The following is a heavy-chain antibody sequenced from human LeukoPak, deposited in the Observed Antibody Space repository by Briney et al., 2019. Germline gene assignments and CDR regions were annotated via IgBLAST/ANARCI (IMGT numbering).Heavy chain of an antibody. CDR2: ISAYNGNT. V-gene: IGHV1-18*01. CDR1: GGTFSSYA. D-gene: IGHD3-16*02. Sequence: ASVKVSCKASGGTFSSYAISWVRQAPGQGLEWMGWISAYNGNTNYAQKLQGRVTMTTDTSTSTAYMELRSLRSDDAAVYYCARDSVIKAYYYYYYYMDVWGKGTTVTVSS. J-gene: IGHJ6*03. CDR3: ARDSVIKAYYYYYYYMDV.